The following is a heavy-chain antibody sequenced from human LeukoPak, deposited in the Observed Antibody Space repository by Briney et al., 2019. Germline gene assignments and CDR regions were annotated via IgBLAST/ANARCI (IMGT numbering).Heavy chain of an antibody. CDR2: ISSSGST. Sequence: KPSETLSLTCTVSGDSISSGDYYWSWIRQPAGKGLEWIGRISSSGSTNYNPSLKSRVTISVDTSKNQFSLKLSSVTAADTAVYYCARDKLGSTDAFDIWGQGTMVTVSS. J-gene: IGHJ3*02. D-gene: IGHD2-2*01. V-gene: IGHV4-61*02. CDR3: ARDKLGSTDAFDI. CDR1: GDSISSGDYY.